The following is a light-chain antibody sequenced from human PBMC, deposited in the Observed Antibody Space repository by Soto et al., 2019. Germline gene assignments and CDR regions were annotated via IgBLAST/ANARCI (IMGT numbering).Light chain of an antibody. V-gene: IGLV1-40*01. CDR1: SSNIGAGYE. CDR3: QSYDSSLSGYV. J-gene: IGLJ1*01. Sequence: QSARTQPPSVSEAPGQRVTISCTGSSSNIGAGYEAHWYQQVPGTAPKLLIYENNNRPSGVPDRFSGSKSGTSASLAITGLQAEDEAEYYCQSYDSSLSGYVFGTGTKVTVL. CDR2: ENN.